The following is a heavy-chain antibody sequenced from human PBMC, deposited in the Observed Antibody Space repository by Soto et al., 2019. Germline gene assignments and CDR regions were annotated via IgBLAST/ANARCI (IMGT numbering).Heavy chain of an antibody. CDR2: ISPGTTYK. V-gene: IGHV3-11*06. J-gene: IGHJ4*02. Sequence: QVQLVESGGGLVKPGGSLRLSCASSGFPFSDHYMSWIRRSTGKGLEFLSYISPGTTYKNYADSVKGRFTISRDNAKSSLYLQLNGLRAEDTAVYFCSRGGGGGLFDLWGQGTFVTVSS. CDR1: GFPFSDHY. CDR3: SRGGGGGLFDL. D-gene: IGHD2-21*01.